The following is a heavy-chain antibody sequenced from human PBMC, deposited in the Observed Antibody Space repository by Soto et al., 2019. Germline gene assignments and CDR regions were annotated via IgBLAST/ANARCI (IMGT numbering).Heavy chain of an antibody. CDR1: GGSFSGYY. CDR2: INHSGST. V-gene: IGHV4-34*01. D-gene: IGHD2-2*01. CDR3: ERRRVPAALFDP. J-gene: IGHJ5*02. Sequence: SETLSLTCAVYGGSFSGYYWSWIRQPPGKGLEWIGEINHSGSTNYNPSLKSRVTISVDTSKNQFSLKLSSVTAADTAVYYCERRRVPAALFDPWGQGTLVTVSA.